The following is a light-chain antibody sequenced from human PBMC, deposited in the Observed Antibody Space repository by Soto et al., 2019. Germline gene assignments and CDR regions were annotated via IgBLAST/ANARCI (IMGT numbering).Light chain of an antibody. CDR1: QSISTY. CDR3: QQSYTSPYT. V-gene: IGKV1-39*01. Sequence: DIPMTQSPSSLSASVGDRVTITCRASQSISTYLNWYQQRLGKAPKLLMYSASRLKSGVSSRFSGSGSGTDFTLSISSLQPEDFATYYCQQSYTSPYTFGQGTKLEIE. CDR2: SAS. J-gene: IGKJ2*01.